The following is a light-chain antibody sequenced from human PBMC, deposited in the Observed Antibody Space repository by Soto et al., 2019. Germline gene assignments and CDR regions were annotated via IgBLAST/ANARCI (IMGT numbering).Light chain of an antibody. CDR3: QHYGSLGT. J-gene: IGKJ1*01. Sequence: ALTQSPGNLPLSPGERATLSCRASQSVSNNYLAWYQQKPGQAPXLLIYGASNRATGIPDRFSDSGSGTDFTLAVSRLHPEDSAVDDCQHYGSLGTFGQVTKVDI. V-gene: IGKV3-20*01. CDR2: GAS. CDR1: QSVSNNY.